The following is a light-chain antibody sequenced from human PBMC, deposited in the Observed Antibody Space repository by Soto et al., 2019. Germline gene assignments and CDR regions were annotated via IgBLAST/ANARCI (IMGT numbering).Light chain of an antibody. CDR2: TVS. V-gene: IGKV1-39*01. J-gene: IGKJ4*01. Sequence: DIQMTQSPSSLSASVGDRVTVTCRASQRISNSLNWYQQKPGQAPKLLIYTVSSLHSGVPSRFSGSGSGTDFTLTISSLQPEDFATHFCQQSYTAPFTFGGGTKVDIK. CDR3: QQSYTAPFT. CDR1: QRISNS.